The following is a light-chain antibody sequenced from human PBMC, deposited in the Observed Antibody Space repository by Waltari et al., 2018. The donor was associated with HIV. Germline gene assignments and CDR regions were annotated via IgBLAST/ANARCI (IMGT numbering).Light chain of an antibody. V-gene: IGLV1-47*01. CDR2: GNN. CDR1: LSNIGRTA. J-gene: IGLJ2*01. CDR3: AAWDDGLSGVI. Sequence: QPVLSQAPSASGAPGQRIVISCSGDLSNIGRTAVSWYQPSPGEAPQRLIGGNNERPSGVPDRFSGSKSGSAASLAISGLQSEDEGDYFCAAWDDGLSGVIFGGGTRLTV.